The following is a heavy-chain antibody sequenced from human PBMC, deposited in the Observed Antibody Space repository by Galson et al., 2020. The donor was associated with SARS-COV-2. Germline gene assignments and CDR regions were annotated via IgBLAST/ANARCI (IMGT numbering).Heavy chain of an antibody. CDR2: ISGSGGST. CDR1: GFTFSSYA. Sequence: GESLKISCAASGFTFSSYAMSWVRQAPGKGLEWVSAISGSGGSTYYADSVKGRFTISRDNSKNTLYLQMNSLRAEDTAVYYCAKSFYDSSGYYYFYYYYGMDVWGQGTTVTVSS. CDR3: AKSFYDSSGYYYFYYYYGMDV. J-gene: IGHJ6*02. D-gene: IGHD3-22*01. V-gene: IGHV3-23*01.